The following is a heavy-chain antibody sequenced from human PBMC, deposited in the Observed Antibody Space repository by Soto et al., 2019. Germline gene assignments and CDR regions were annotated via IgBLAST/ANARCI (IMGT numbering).Heavy chain of an antibody. CDR2: IYYSGST. CDR3: VRARCGGSCDMLDY. V-gene: IGHV4-59*11. Sequence: QVQLQESGPGLVKPSETLSLTCTVSGGSISSHYWSWIRQPPGKGLEWIGYIYYSGSTNYNPSLNSRVTISVATSKNQFSLKLSSVSAADTAVYYCVRARCGGSCDMLDYWGQGTLVTFSS. J-gene: IGHJ4*02. CDR1: GGSISSHY. D-gene: IGHD2-15*01.